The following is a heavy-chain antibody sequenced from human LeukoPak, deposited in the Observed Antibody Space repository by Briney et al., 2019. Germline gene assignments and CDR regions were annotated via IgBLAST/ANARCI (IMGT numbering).Heavy chain of an antibody. CDR1: GFTFSSYA. CDR3: AKNTPSWSGYWTPFCDY. J-gene: IGHJ4*02. Sequence: GGSLRLSCAASGFTFSSYAMSWVRQAPGKGLEWVSAISGSGGSTYYADSVKGRFTISRDNSKNTLYLQMNSLRAEDTAVYYWAKNTPSWSGYWTPFCDYWGQGTLVTVSS. D-gene: IGHD3-3*01. CDR2: ISGSGGST. V-gene: IGHV3-23*01.